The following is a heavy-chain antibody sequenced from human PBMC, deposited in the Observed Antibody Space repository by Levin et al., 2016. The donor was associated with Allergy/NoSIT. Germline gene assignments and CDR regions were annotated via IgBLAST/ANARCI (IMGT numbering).Heavy chain of an antibody. D-gene: IGHD1-26*01. V-gene: IGHV3-23*01. CDR2: ITGDGGHA. J-gene: IGHJ1*01. Sequence: GESLKISCAASGFRISDFAMSWVRQAPGKGLEWVSGITGDGGHAYYADSVKGRFIIARDNSKNTLYLQMNGLRAEDTAVYYCSHRHVGSGGNFFHYWGQGTLVTVSS. CDR1: GFRISDFA. CDR3: SHRHVGSGGNFFHY.